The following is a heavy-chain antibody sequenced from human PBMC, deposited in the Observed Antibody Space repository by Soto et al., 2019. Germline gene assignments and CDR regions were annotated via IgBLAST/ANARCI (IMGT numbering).Heavy chain of an antibody. CDR1: GSSISSYY. CDR3: AKDRDPDTAMTDPPDY. D-gene: IGHD5-18*01. J-gene: IGHJ4*02. Sequence: SETLSLTCTVSGSSISSYYWSWIRQPPGKGLEWIGYIYYSGSTNYNPSLKSRVTISVDTSKNQFSLKLSSVTAADTAVYYCAKDRDPDTAMTDPPDYWGQGTLVTVSS. CDR2: IYYSGST. V-gene: IGHV4-59*01.